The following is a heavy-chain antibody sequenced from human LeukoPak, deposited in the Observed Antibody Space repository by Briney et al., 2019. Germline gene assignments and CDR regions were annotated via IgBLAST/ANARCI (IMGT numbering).Heavy chain of an antibody. Sequence: GGSLRLSCAASGFIFSSYGMHWVRQAPGKGLEWVAVISYVGSDKYYTDSVRGRFTISRDNAKNSLYLQMNSLRAEDTAVYFCARGNAGNDAFDIWGQGTMVAVSS. V-gene: IGHV3-30*03. J-gene: IGHJ3*02. CDR3: ARGNAGNDAFDI. CDR1: GFIFSSYG. D-gene: IGHD4-23*01. CDR2: ISYVGSDK.